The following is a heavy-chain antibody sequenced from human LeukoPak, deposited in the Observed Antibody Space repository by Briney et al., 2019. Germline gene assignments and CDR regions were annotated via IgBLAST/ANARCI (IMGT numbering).Heavy chain of an antibody. CDR2: INHSGST. V-gene: IGHV4-34*01. D-gene: IGHD1-1*01. CDR1: GGSFSGYY. J-gene: IGHJ4*02. CDR3: ARVGTRTVG. Sequence: PSETLSLTCAVYGGSFSGYYWSWIRQPPGKGLEWIGEINHSGSTNYNPSLKSRVTISVDTSKSQFSLKLSSVTAADTAVYYCARVGTRTVGWGQGTLVTVSS.